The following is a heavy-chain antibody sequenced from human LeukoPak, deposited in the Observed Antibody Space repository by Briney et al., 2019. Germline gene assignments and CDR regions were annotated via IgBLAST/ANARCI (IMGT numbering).Heavy chain of an antibody. CDR1: GGTFSSYA. D-gene: IGHD5-24*01. CDR3: ARGRSRDGYVLDY. CDR2: IIPIFGTA. Sequence: SVKVSCKASGGTFSSYAISWVRQAPGQGLEWRGRIIPIFGTANYAQKFQGRVTITTDESTSTAFIELSSLRSEDTAVYYCARGRSRDGYVLDYWGQGTLVTVSS. V-gene: IGHV1-69*05. J-gene: IGHJ4*02.